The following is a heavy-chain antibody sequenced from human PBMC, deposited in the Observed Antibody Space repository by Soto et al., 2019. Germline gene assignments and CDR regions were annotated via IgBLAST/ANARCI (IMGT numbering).Heavy chain of an antibody. CDR3: AKQYYDFWSGYYSYYYYGMDV. J-gene: IGHJ6*02. Sequence: PGGSLRLSCAASGFTFSSYAMSWVRQAPGKGLEWVSAISGSGGSTYYADSVKGRFTISRDNSKNTLYLQMNSLRAEDTAVYYCAKQYYDFWSGYYSYYYYGMDVWGQGTTVTVSS. CDR2: ISGSGGST. V-gene: IGHV3-23*01. CDR1: GFTFSSYA. D-gene: IGHD3-3*01.